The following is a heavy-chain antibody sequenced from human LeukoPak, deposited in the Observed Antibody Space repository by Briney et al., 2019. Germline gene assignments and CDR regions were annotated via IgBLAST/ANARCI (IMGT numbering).Heavy chain of an antibody. CDR1: GYTFTGYY. V-gene: IGHV1-2*02. CDR3: ARFNPAGYYLDY. J-gene: IGHJ4*02. Sequence: ASVKVSCKASGYTFTGYYMHWVRQAPGQGLEWMGWINPNSGGTNHAQKFQGRVTMTRDTSISTAYMELSRLRSDDTAVYYCARFNPAGYYLDYWGQGTLVTVSS. D-gene: IGHD3-9*01. CDR2: INPNSGGT.